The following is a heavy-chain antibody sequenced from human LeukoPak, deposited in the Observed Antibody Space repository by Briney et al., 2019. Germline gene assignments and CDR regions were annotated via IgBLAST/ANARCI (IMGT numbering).Heavy chain of an antibody. V-gene: IGHV4-30-2*01. CDR1: GGSISSGGYS. D-gene: IGHD2-2*01. CDR2: IYHSGST. Sequence: SETLSLTCAVSGGSISSGGYSWSWIRQPPGKGLEWIGYIYHSGSTYYNPSLKSRVTISVDRSKNQFSLKLSSVTAADTAVYYCALYCSSTSCYLNHYGMDVWGQGTTVTVSS. J-gene: IGHJ6*02. CDR3: ALYCSSTSCYLNHYGMDV.